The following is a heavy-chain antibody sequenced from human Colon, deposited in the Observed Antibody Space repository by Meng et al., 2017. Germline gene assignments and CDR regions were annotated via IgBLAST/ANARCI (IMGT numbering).Heavy chain of an antibody. D-gene: IGHD3-22*01. Sequence: QEEPLGWVHGRDKPSQTLSLTCTVSGGSISSGDYYWSWIRQPPGKGLEWIGYIYYSGSTYYNPSLKSRVTISVDTSKNQFSLKLSSVTAADTAVYYCARGYYDSSGYGYWYFDLWGRGTLVTVSS. CDR3: ARGYYDSSGYGYWYFDL. CDR2: IYYSGST. J-gene: IGHJ2*01. CDR1: GGSISSGDYY. V-gene: IGHV4-30-4*01.